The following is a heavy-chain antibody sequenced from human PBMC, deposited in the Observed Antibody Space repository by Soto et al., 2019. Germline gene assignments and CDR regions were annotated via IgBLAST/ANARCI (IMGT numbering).Heavy chain of an antibody. CDR3: ARWVIGLGGTGYFCH. V-gene: IGHV3-23*01. CDR1: GFTLARHA. J-gene: IGHJ1*01. D-gene: IGHD2-15*01. Sequence: GGSLRVSFAASGFTLARHARSWVRQARWKGLAWVSVISATGGRENSADSVKGRFSLSRDNSKNTMFLQMGSLTAEETAIYYCARWVIGLGGTGYFCHWGQGTLVTVSS. CDR2: ISATGGRE.